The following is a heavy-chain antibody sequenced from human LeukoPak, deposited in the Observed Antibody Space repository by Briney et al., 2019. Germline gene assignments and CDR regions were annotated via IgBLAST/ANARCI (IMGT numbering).Heavy chain of an antibody. D-gene: IGHD3-10*01. CDR2: INSDGSST. CDR3: STGSGHAFDI. CDR1: GFTFSSYW. V-gene: IGHV3-74*01. Sequence: GGSLRLSCAASGFTFSSYWMHWVRQVPGKGLVWVSRINSDGSSTSYANSVKGRFTISRDNAKNTLYVQMNSLRAEDTAVYYCSTGSGHAFDIWGRGTMVTVSS. J-gene: IGHJ3*02.